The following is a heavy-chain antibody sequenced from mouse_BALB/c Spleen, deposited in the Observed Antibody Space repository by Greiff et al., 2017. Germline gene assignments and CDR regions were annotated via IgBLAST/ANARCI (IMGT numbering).Heavy chain of an antibody. D-gene: IGHD2-4*01. CDR2: IYPSDSYT. V-gene: IGHV1-69*02. Sequence: QVQLQQPGAELVRPGASVKLSCKASGYTFTSYWINWVKQRPGQGLEWIANIYPSDSYTNYNQKFKDKATLTVDKSSSTAYMQLSSPTSEDSAVYYCTRRDYDYWGQGTTLTVSS. CDR3: TRRDYDY. CDR1: GYTFTSYW. J-gene: IGHJ2*01.